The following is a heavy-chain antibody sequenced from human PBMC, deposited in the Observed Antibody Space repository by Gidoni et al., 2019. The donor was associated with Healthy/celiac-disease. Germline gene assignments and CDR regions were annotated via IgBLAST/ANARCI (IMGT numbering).Heavy chain of an antibody. V-gene: IGHV3-23*04. D-gene: IGHD3-22*01. CDR3: AKGFTYYYDSSGLDY. Sequence: EVQLVESGGGVVQPGGSLRLSCAASGFTFRSYAMSWVRQAPGKGLEWVSAIRCSGGSTYYADSVKGRFTISRDNSKNTLYLQMNSLRAEDTAVYYYAKGFTYYYDSSGLDYWGQGTLVTVSS. J-gene: IGHJ4*02. CDR2: IRCSGGST. CDR1: GFTFRSYA.